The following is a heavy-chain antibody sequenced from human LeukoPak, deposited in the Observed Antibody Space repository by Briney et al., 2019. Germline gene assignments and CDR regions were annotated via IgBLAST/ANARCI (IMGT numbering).Heavy chain of an antibody. CDR3: AKVISVATGKYYFDY. J-gene: IGHJ4*02. D-gene: IGHD5-12*01. V-gene: IGHV1-2*02. CDR2: INPNSGGT. CDR1: GYTFTGYY. Sequence: GASVKVSCKASGYTFTGYYMHWVRQAPGQGLEWMGWINPNSGGTNYAQKFQGRVTMTRDTSISTAYMELSRLRSDDTAVYYCAKVISVATGKYYFDYWGQGTLVTVSS.